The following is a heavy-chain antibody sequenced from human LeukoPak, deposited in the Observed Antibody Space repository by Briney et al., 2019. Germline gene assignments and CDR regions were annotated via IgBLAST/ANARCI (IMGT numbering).Heavy chain of an antibody. J-gene: IGHJ4*02. CDR3: ARDVIAAAGTADY. Sequence: SETLSLTCTVSGYSISSGYYWGWFRQPPGKGLEWIGSIYHSGSTDYNPSLKSRVTISVDTSKNQFSLKLSSVTAADTAVYYCARDVIAAAGTADYWGQGTLVTVSS. V-gene: IGHV4-38-2*02. D-gene: IGHD6-13*01. CDR1: GYSISSGYY. CDR2: IYHSGST.